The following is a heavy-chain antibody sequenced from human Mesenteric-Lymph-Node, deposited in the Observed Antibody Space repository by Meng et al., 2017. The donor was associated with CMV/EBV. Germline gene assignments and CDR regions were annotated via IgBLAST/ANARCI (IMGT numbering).Heavy chain of an antibody. CDR2: IYSGGTT. Sequence: EPLSPTCTVPGGSISSYYWSWIRQPPGKGLEWVSIIYSGGTTSYADSVRGRFTISRDNSRNTLYLQMNSLKTEDTAVYFCARDPTGSIRYHYYYGFDVWGQGTTVTVSS. CDR3: ARDPTGSIRYHYYYGFDV. J-gene: IGHJ6*02. D-gene: IGHD2-21*01. V-gene: IGHV3-53*05. CDR1: GGSISSYY.